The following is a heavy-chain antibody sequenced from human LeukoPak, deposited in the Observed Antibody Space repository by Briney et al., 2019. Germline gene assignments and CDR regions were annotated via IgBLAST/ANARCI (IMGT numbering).Heavy chain of an antibody. CDR2: IYYSGST. Sequence: KPSETLSLTCTVSGGSISSYYWSWIRQPPGKGLEWIGYIYYSGSTNYNPSLKSRVTISVDTSKNQFSLKLSSVTAADTAVYYCARDYIAMYAFDIWGQGTMVTVSS. CDR3: ARDYIAMYAFDI. J-gene: IGHJ3*02. V-gene: IGHV4-59*01. D-gene: IGHD5-12*01. CDR1: GGSISSYY.